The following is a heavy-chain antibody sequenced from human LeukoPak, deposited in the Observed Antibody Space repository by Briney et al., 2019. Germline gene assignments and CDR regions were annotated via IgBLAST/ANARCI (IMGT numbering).Heavy chain of an antibody. Sequence: SGTLSLTCSVSGDSISTSSYYWGWIRQPPGKGLEWIGTIYYSGSTYYNPSLTSRVTISVDTSKNQFSLKLSSVTAADTAVYYCARHKDYYYSYMDVWGKGTTVTISS. CDR3: ARHKDYYYSYMDV. CDR1: GDSISTSSYY. V-gene: IGHV4-39*01. J-gene: IGHJ6*03. CDR2: IYYSGST.